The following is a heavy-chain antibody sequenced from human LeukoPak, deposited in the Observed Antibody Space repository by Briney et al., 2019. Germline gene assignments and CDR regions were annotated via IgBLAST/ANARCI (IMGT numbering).Heavy chain of an antibody. CDR2: IYDSGST. CDR1: GDSIRNYY. CDR3: ARLACGRWFDP. D-gene: IGHD2-21*01. Sequence: SETLSLTCNVSGDSIRNYYWSWIRQTPGKGLEWIGHIYDSGSTNYNPSLKSRVTISVDTSKNQFSLKVTSVTAADTAVYYCARLACGRWFDPWGQGTLVTVSS. V-gene: IGHV4-59*08. J-gene: IGHJ5*02.